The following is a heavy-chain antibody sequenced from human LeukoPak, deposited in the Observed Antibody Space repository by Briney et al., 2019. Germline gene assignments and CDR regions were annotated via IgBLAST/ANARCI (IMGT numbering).Heavy chain of an antibody. V-gene: IGHV3-53*01. CDR2: IHTDGTK. Sequence: GGSLRLSCEISGFSVSLNYINWVRQAPGKGLEWVSAIHTDGTKYYGDSVKGRFIISKDESKNTVYLQMNSLRAEDTAMYYCARDRWQVAATGGYGMDVWGQGTTVTVSS. D-gene: IGHD6-13*01. CDR1: GFSVSLNY. J-gene: IGHJ6*02. CDR3: ARDRWQVAATGGYGMDV.